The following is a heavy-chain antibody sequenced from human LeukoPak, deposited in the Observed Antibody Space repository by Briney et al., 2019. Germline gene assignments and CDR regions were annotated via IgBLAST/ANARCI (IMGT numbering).Heavy chain of an antibody. J-gene: IGHJ4*02. D-gene: IGHD2-2*01. V-gene: IGHV3-21*04. CDR3: AKSPSGVVPAANDY. CDR1: GFTFSSYA. CDR2: ISSSSSYI. Sequence: GGSLRLSCAASGFTFSSYAMSWVRQAPGKGLEWVSSISSSSSYIYYADSVKGRFTISRDNAKNSLYLQMNSLRAEDTAVYYCAKSPSGVVPAANDYWGRGTLVTVSS.